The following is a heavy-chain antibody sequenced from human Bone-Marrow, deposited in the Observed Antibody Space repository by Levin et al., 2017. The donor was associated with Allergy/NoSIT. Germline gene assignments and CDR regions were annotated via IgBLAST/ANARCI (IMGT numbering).Heavy chain of an antibody. CDR3: ARSQLDGVEYVFDY. Sequence: SETLSLTCTVSGGSISSYYWSWIRQPAGKGLEWIGRIYTSGSTNYNPSLKSRVTMSVDTSKNQFSLKLSSVTAADTAVYYCARSQLDGVEYVFDYWGQGTLVTVSS. CDR1: GGSISSYY. J-gene: IGHJ4*02. D-gene: IGHD6-6*01. V-gene: IGHV4-4*07. CDR2: IYTSGST.